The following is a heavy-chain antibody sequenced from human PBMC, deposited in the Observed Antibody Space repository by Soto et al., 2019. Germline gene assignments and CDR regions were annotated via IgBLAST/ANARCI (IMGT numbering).Heavy chain of an antibody. CDR1: AFTSTNYA. CDR3: GNGGASITCSSSGFDP. V-gene: IGHV3-23*01. Sequence: PGRSLRPSCPPSAFTSTNYAMAWVRHAPGKGLEYDSSITGSGEGTYYAGSVKGRFTISRDNSKNTLYVQMHSLRVEDTAIYYCGNGGASITCSSSGFDPWGQGTLVTVSS. CDR2: ITGSGEGT. J-gene: IGHJ5*02. D-gene: IGHD2-21*01.